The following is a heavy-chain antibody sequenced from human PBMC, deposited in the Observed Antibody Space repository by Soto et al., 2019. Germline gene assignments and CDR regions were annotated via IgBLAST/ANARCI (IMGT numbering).Heavy chain of an antibody. CDR2: IDRSGST. Sequence: TLSLTCTVSGDSISSGGYAWSWIRQPPGKGLEWVGYIDRSGSTYYNPSLQSRVTISVDRSSHQFSLSLTSVTAADTAFYYCARDGAWRGFDVWGQGTTVTVSS. D-gene: IGHD1-26*01. V-gene: IGHV4-30-2*01. CDR3: ARDGAWRGFDV. J-gene: IGHJ6*02. CDR1: GDSISSGGYA.